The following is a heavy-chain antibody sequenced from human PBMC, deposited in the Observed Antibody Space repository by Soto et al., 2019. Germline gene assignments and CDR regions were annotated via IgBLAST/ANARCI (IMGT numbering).Heavy chain of an antibody. Sequence: QVQLQESGPGLVKPWETLSLSCTVSGGSISSYYWSWIRLPPGKPMEWIGYVHHSWGSSYHPALQSRVAISLDASQGQFLPALPPGTAADTGLYYWARKGVGPLHGLGGVWGQGNTVIVPS. V-gene: IGHV4-59*08. CDR3: ARKGVGPLHGLGGV. D-gene: IGHD2-15*01. J-gene: IGHJ6*01. CDR1: GGSISSYY. CDR2: VHHSWGS.